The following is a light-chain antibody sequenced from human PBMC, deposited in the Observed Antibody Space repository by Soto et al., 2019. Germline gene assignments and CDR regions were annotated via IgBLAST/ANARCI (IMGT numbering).Light chain of an antibody. CDR3: QQYGTSPWT. CDR2: IAS. Sequence: EIVLTQSPGTLSLFPGERATLSCRATQSVSSNYLAWYQQKPGQAPRLLIYIASSRATGIPDRFSGSGSGTDFTLTISRLEPEDFAVYYCQQYGTSPWTFSQGTKVEIK. J-gene: IGKJ1*01. CDR1: QSVSSNY. V-gene: IGKV3-20*01.